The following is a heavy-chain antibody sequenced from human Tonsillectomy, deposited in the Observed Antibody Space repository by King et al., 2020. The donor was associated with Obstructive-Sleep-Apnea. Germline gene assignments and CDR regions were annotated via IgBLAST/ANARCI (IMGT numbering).Heavy chain of an antibody. D-gene: IGHD1-26*01. V-gene: IGHV1-58*02. Sequence: QLVQSGPEVKKPGTSVKVSCKSSGFTFTSSAMQWLRQARVQILYWIGWIVVGIVNTNYAQKFQERVTITRDMSTSTAYMELSSRRSEDTAVYYCAADPGGSYSRGFDYWGQGTLVTVSS. CDR3: AADPGGSYSRGFDY. CDR1: GFTFTSSA. CDR2: IVVGIVNT. J-gene: IGHJ4*02.